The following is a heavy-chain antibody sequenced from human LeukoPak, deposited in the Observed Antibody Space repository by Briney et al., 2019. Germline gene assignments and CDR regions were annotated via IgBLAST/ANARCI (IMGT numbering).Heavy chain of an antibody. CDR2: ISGSGGST. CDR1: GFTFSSYA. J-gene: IGHJ1*01. D-gene: IGHD3-22*01. CDR3: AKDYYDSSGYYTGEYFQH. Sequence: GGSLRLSCAASGFTFSSYAMRWVRQAPGKGLEWVSAISGSGGSTYYADSVKGRFTISRDNSKNTLYLQMNSLRAEDTAVYYCAKDYYDSSGYYTGEYFQHWGQGTLVTVSS. V-gene: IGHV3-23*01.